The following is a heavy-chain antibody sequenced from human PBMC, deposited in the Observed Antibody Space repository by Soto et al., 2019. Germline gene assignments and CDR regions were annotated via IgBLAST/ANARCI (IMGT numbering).Heavy chain of an antibody. V-gene: IGHV3-23*01. J-gene: IGHJ4*02. CDR2: ISGSGGST. D-gene: IGHD4-4*01. Sequence: QTGGSLRLSCAASGFTFSSYAMSWVRQAPGKGLEWVSAISGSGGSTYYADSVKGRFTISRDNSKNTLYLQMNSLRAEDTAVYYCAKVRLDYSNYYNYWGQGTLVTVSS. CDR3: AKVRLDYSNYYNY. CDR1: GFTFSSYA.